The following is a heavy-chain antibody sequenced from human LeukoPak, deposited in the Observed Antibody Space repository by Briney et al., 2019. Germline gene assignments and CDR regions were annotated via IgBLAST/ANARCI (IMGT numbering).Heavy chain of an antibody. D-gene: IGHD3-10*01. CDR3: AEGRVPHCLDY. Sequence: GGSLRLSCAASGLTFGSSWKTWVRQTPDKGLEWVASIKHDGSAEYYVDSVRGRFTISRDNAKNSVYLQMNSLRAEDTAAYYCAEGRVPHCLDYWGQGTLVTVSS. CDR2: IKHDGSAE. J-gene: IGHJ4*02. CDR1: GLTFGSSW. V-gene: IGHV3-7*01.